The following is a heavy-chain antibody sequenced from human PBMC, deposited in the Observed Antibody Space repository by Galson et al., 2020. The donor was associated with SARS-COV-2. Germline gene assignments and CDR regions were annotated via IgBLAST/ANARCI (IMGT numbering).Heavy chain of an antibody. J-gene: IGHJ3*02. Sequence: SQTLSLTCVISGDSVSSNSATWNCPRQSPSRGLEWLGTTYYRSKLYNGYALSVKGRITINPDTSKNQFSLQLNSVTPEDTAVYYCARGNGVTFDIWGQGTVVSVSS. CDR2: TYYRSKLYN. CDR3: ARGNGVTFDI. V-gene: IGHV6-1*01. CDR1: GDSVSSNSAT. D-gene: IGHD2-8*01.